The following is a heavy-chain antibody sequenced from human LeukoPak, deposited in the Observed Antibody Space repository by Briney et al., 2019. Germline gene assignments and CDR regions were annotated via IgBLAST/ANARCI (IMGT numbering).Heavy chain of an antibody. CDR1: GGSFSGYY. V-gene: IGHV4-34*01. Sequence: SETLSLTCAVYGGSFSGYYWSWIRQPPGKGLEWIGEINHSGSTNYNPSLKSRVTISVDTSKNQFSLKLSSVTAADTAVYYCARRAHGIAAAGMVDYWGQGTLVTVSS. J-gene: IGHJ4*02. CDR2: INHSGST. D-gene: IGHD6-13*01. CDR3: ARRAHGIAAAGMVDY.